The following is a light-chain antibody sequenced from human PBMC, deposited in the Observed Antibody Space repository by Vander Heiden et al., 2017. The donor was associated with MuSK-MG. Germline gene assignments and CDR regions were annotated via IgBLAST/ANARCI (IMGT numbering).Light chain of an antibody. CDR2: DAS. Sequence: IQMTQSPSSLSASVGDRVTITCQASQDISNYLNWYQQKPGKAPKLLIYDASNLETGVPSRFSGSGSGTDFTFTISSLQPEDFATYYCQQYDNLPLTFGGGTKVEIK. CDR3: QQYDNLPLT. CDR1: QDISNY. J-gene: IGKJ4*01. V-gene: IGKV1-33*01.